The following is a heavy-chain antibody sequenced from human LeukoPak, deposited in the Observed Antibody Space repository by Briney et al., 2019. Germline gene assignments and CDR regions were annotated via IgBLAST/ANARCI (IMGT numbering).Heavy chain of an antibody. CDR3: ARGRAGNYYNHNDY. CDR1: GFIFSTYA. Sequence: QSGGSLRLSCAASGFIFSTYAMSWVRQAPGKGLEYISSITGNAFSTYYADSVKGRFTISRDNSKNTLYLQMNGLRAEDTAVYYCARGRAGNYYNHNDYWGQGTLVTVSS. V-gene: IGHV3-23*01. D-gene: IGHD3-10*01. CDR2: ITGNAFST. J-gene: IGHJ4*01.